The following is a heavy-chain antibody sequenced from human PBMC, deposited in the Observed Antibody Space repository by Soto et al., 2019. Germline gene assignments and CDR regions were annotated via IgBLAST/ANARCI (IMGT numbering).Heavy chain of an antibody. J-gene: IGHJ6*02. CDR2: IIPIFGTA. D-gene: IGHD2-21*02. CDR3: AIDWGYCFFPNPYSYSDMDS. Sequence: SVKVSCKASGGTFSSYAISWVRQASGQGLEWMGGIIPIFGTANYAQKFQGRVTITADESTSTAYMELSSLRSEDTAVYYYAIDWGYCFFPNPYSYSDMDSWAQGPAVPVS. CDR1: GGTFSSYA. V-gene: IGHV1-69*13.